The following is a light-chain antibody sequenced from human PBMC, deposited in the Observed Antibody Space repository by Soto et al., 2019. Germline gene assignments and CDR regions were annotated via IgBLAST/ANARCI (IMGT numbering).Light chain of an antibody. J-gene: IGLJ2*01. CDR3: LLFISSATWA. V-gene: IGLV1-40*01. CDR1: SSNIGAGFD. Sequence: QSVLTQPPSVSGAPGQRVTISCTGSSSNIGAGFDVHWYQHLPGTAPKLLIYGNNNRPSGVPDRFSGSKSGTSASLAITITGAQAADEAEYFCLLFISSATWAFGGGTKLTVL. CDR2: GNN.